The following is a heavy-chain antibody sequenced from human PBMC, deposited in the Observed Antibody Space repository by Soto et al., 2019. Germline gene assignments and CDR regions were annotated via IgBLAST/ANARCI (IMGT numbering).Heavy chain of an antibody. CDR2: IYPGDSDT. Sequence: GESLKISCKGSGYSFTSYWIGWVRQMPGKGLEWMGIIYPGDSDTRYSPSFQGQVTISADKSISTAYLQWSSLKASDTAMYYCAREPPRRNPADSSGSATYGMDVWGQGTTVTV. V-gene: IGHV5-51*01. CDR1: GYSFTSYW. CDR3: AREPPRRNPADSSGSATYGMDV. J-gene: IGHJ6*02. D-gene: IGHD3-22*01.